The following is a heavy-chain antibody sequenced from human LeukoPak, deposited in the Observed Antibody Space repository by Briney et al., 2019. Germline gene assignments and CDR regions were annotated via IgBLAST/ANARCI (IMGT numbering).Heavy chain of an antibody. CDR2: ISGSGSST. Sequence: GGSLRLSCAASGFTFSSYAMSWVRQAPGKGLEWVSGISGSGSSTNYADSVKGRFTISRDNSKNTLYLQMNSLRAEDTAVYYCAKVRSSASSGYWSLDYWGQGTLVTVSS. CDR3: AKVRSSASSGYWSLDY. J-gene: IGHJ4*02. V-gene: IGHV3-23*01. CDR1: GFTFSSYA. D-gene: IGHD3-22*01.